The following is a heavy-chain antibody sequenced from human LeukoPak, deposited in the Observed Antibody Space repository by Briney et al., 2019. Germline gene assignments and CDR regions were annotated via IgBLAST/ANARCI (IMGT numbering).Heavy chain of an antibody. D-gene: IGHD5-12*01. CDR3: ARSGYDLGFDY. CDR2: IYYSGST. CDR1: GGSINSGDYY. Sequence: SQTLYLPCTGSGGSINSGDYYWSWIRQPPGKGLEWIGYIYYSGSTYYNPSLKSRVTISVDTSKNQFSLKLSSVTAADTAVYYCARSGYDLGFDYWGQGTLVTVSS. V-gene: IGHV4-30-4*01. J-gene: IGHJ4*02.